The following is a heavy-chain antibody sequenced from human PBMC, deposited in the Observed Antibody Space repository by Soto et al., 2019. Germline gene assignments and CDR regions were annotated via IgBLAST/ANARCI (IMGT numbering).Heavy chain of an antibody. V-gene: IGHV1-46*01. D-gene: IGHD3-22*01. CDR1: GYTFTSYY. CDR3: ARVRGYYYYLVY. J-gene: IGHJ4*02. Sequence: ASVKGSCKASGYTFTSYYMHWVRRAPGQGLEWMGIINPSGGSTSYAQKFQGRDTMTRGTSTRTVYMELSSLRSEDTAVYYCARVRGYYYYLVYWGQGTLVTVSS. CDR2: INPSGGST.